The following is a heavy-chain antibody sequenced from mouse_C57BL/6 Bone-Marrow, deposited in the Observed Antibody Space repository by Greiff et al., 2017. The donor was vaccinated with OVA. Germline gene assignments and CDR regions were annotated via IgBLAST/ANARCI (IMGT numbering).Heavy chain of an antibody. CDR2: ISDGGSYT. CDR1: GFTFSSYA. V-gene: IGHV5-4*01. D-gene: IGHD2-12*01. CDR3: ARDSYYTLYYIDN. Sequence: VKVVESGGGLVKPGGSLKLSCAASGFTFSSYAMPWVRQTPEKRLEWVATISDGGSYTYYPDNVKGRFTISRDNAKNNLYLQMSDLKSKDTAIYYCARDSYYTLYYIDNWGQGTTLTVSS. J-gene: IGHJ2*01.